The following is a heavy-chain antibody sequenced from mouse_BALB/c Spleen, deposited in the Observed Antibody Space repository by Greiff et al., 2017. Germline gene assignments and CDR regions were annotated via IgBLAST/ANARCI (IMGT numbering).Heavy chain of an antibody. D-gene: IGHD2-1*01. CDR3: AIGNSYWYFDV. CDR1: GYTFSSYW. Sequence: QVQLQQSGAELMKPGASVKISCKATGYTFSSYWIEWVKQRPGHGLEWIGEILPGSGSTNYNEKFKGKATFTADTSSNTAYMQLSSLTSEDSAVYYCAIGNSYWYFDVWGAGTTVTVSS. V-gene: IGHV1-9*01. CDR2: ILPGSGST. J-gene: IGHJ1*01.